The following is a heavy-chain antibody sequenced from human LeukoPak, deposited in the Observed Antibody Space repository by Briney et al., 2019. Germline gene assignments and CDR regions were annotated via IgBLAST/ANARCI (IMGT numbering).Heavy chain of an antibody. Sequence: GGSLRLSCAASGFTFSSYGMNWVRQAPGKGLEWVAVISYDGSNKYYADSVKGRFTISRDNSKNTLYLQMNSLRAEDTAVYYFAENAGSYCNRTSCYYGYWGQGTLVTVSS. V-gene: IGHV3-30*03. D-gene: IGHD2-2*01. CDR1: GFTFSSYG. J-gene: IGHJ4*01. CDR3: AENAGSYCNRTSCYYGY. CDR2: ISYDGSNK.